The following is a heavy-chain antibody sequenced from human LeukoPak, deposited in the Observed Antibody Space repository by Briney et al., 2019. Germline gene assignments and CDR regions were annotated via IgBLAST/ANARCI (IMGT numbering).Heavy chain of an antibody. CDR2: IYYSGGT. CDR3: AREETSTVWD. CDR1: GGSISSSSYY. V-gene: IGHV4-39*07. Sequence: PSETLSLTCTVSGGSISSSSYYWGWIRQPPGKGLEWIGSIYYSGGTSYNASLRSRVTMSVDTSKNQFSLKLSSVTAADTAVYYCAREETSTVWDWGQGALVTVSS. D-gene: IGHD3-16*01. J-gene: IGHJ4*02.